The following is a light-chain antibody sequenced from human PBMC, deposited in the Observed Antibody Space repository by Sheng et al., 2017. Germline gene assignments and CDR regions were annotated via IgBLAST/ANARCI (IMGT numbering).Light chain of an antibody. CDR2: AAS. CDR1: QSVSSSL. Sequence: EIVLTQSPGTLSLSPGVRATVSCRASQSVSSSLLAWYQQKPGQAPRLLIYAASNRATGIPDRFSGSGSGTDFTLTISRLEPEDFATYYCQQYYNTPRTFGQGTTVEI. CDR3: QQYYNTPRT. J-gene: IGKJ1*01. V-gene: IGKV3-20*01.